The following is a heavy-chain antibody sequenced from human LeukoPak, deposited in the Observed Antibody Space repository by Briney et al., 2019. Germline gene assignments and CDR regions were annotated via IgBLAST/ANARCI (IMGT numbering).Heavy chain of an antibody. CDR2: MNPINGNT. J-gene: IGHJ5*02. CDR1: GFTFTNYD. Sequence: ASVKVSCKATGFTFTNYDINWVRQATGQGLEWMGWMNPINGNTGYAQKFQGRVTMTRDTSISTAYMELRSLTSEDTAVYYCARGDLSWFDPWGQGTLVTVSS. CDR3: ARGDLSWFDP. V-gene: IGHV1-8*01.